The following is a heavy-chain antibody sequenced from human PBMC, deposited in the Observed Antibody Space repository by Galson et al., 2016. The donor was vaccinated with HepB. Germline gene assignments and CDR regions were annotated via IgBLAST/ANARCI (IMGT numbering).Heavy chain of an antibody. D-gene: IGHD7-27*01. CDR1: GDSVSSNSAG. V-gene: IGHV6-1*01. Sequence: CAISGDSVSSNSAGWNWIRQSPSRGLEWLGRTFYRSNWQNDYAESVKSRITINPDTSKKQFSLQLNSVTPDDTAVYYCARSYLLGRGFGWWGQGTLVTVSS. J-gene: IGHJ4*02. CDR2: TFYRSNWQN. CDR3: ARSYLLGRGFGW.